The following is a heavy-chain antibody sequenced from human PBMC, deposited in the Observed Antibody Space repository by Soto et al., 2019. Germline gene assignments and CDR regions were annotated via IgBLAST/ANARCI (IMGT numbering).Heavy chain of an antibody. D-gene: IGHD6-6*01. CDR3: TREHSYSRAARPFDY. CDR2: IRSKAYGGTT. V-gene: IGHV3-49*03. CDR1: GVTFGDYA. Sequence: GGSLRLSCTASGVTFGDYAMSWFRHAPGKGLEWVGFIRSKAYGGTTEYAASVKGRCTISRDDSKSIAYLQMNSLKTEDTAVYYCTREHSYSRAARPFDYWGQGTLVTVSS. J-gene: IGHJ4*02.